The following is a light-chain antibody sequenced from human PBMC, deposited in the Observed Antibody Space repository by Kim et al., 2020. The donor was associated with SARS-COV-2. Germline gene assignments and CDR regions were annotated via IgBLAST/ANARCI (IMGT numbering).Light chain of an antibody. Sequence: GRTVNITCDLTSGSFSTSYYPSWYQQTPGQAPRTLIYSTNTRSSGVPDRFSGSILGNKAALTITGAQADDESDYYCVLYMGSGISVFGGGTKVTVL. J-gene: IGLJ3*02. V-gene: IGLV8-61*01. CDR3: VLYMGSGISV. CDR2: STN. CDR1: SGSFSTSYY.